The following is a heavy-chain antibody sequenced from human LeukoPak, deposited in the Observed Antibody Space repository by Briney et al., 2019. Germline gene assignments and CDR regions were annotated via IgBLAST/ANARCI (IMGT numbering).Heavy chain of an antibody. CDR3: ARDVEYSGYDGIYQRYYYYYMDV. CDR1: GYTFTGYY. Sequence: ASVKVSCKASGYTFTGYYMHWVRQAPGQGLEWMGWINPNSGGTNYAQKFQGRVTMTRDTSISTAYMELSRLRSDDTAVYYCARDVEYSGYDGIYQRYYYYYMDVWGKGTTVTVSS. J-gene: IGHJ6*03. D-gene: IGHD5-12*01. V-gene: IGHV1-2*02. CDR2: INPNSGGT.